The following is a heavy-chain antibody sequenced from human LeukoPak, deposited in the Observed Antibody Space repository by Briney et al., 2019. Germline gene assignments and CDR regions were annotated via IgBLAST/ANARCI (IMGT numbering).Heavy chain of an antibody. CDR1: GGSISSYY. Sequence: SETLSLTCTVSGGSISSYYWSWIRQPPGKGLEWIGYIYYSGSTNYNPSLKSRVTISVDTSKNQFSLKLSSVTAADTAVYYCAREEEWGLSMDVWGQGTTVTVSS. D-gene: IGHD1-26*01. CDR3: AREEEWGLSMDV. V-gene: IGHV4-59*01. J-gene: IGHJ6*02. CDR2: IYYSGST.